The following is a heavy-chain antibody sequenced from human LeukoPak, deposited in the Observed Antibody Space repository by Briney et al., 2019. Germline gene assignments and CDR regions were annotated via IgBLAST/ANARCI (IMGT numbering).Heavy chain of an antibody. Sequence: KSSETLSLTCTVSGVSISTYYWTWIRQPPGKGLEWIGFIYYSGSTNYNPSLKSRVTMSVDTSKNQFSLRLNSVTAADTAVYYCARRLAVTGRYYFDYWGEGTLVTVSS. V-gene: IGHV4-59*12. CDR1: GVSISTYY. CDR3: ARRLAVTGRYYFDY. J-gene: IGHJ4*02. CDR2: IYYSGST. D-gene: IGHD6-13*01.